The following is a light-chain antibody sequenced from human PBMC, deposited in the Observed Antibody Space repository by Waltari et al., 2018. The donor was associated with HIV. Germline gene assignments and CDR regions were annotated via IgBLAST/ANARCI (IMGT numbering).Light chain of an antibody. Sequence: QSALTQPASVSESLGQSITISCTGGGSDVVNFNFVSWYQQRPGKAPRLMIYDDLKRPSGVSTRFSASKSGNTASLTISGLQVEDEADYYCCSYGGDNTFVFGGGTTVTVL. CDR2: DDL. J-gene: IGLJ3*02. V-gene: IGLV2-23*02. CDR1: GSDVVNFNF. CDR3: CSYGGDNTFV.